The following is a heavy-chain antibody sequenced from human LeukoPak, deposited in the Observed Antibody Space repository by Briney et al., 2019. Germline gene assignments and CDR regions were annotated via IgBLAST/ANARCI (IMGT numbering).Heavy chain of an antibody. Sequence: GGSLRLSCAASGFTFSIYAMSWVRQAPGKGLEWVSAISGSGGSTYYADSVKGRFTISRDNSKDTLYLQMNSLRAEDTAVYYCAKDYWDTAMVDDAFDIWGQGTMVTVSS. V-gene: IGHV3-23*01. J-gene: IGHJ3*02. CDR3: AKDYWDTAMVDDAFDI. CDR2: ISGSGGST. CDR1: GFTFSIYA. D-gene: IGHD5-18*01.